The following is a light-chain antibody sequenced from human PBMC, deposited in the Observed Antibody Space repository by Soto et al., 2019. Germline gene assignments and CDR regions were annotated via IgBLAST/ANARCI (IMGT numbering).Light chain of an antibody. J-gene: IGKJ2*01. CDR3: QQYHSPPQT. Sequence: EILLTQSPGTLSLSPGERATLSCRASQSISSSYLAWYQQKPGQAPRLLIYGASSRATGIPDRFSGSGSATDFTLTISRLEPEDFAVYYCQQYHSPPQTFGQGTKVDIK. V-gene: IGKV3-20*01. CDR1: QSISSSY. CDR2: GAS.